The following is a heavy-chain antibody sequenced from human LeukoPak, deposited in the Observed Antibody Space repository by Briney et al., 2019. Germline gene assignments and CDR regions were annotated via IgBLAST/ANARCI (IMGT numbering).Heavy chain of an antibody. J-gene: IGHJ4*02. V-gene: IGHV3-53*01. D-gene: IGHD4-23*01. CDR2: IYSDDTT. CDR1: GFTVSGNY. Sequence: PGGSLRLSCAVSGFTVSGNYMSWIRQGPGKGLEWVSLIYSDDTTLYADSVKGRFTISRDISKNTLYLQMSSLRAEDTAVYYCARRAGGYSHPYDYWGQGVLVSVSS. CDR3: ARRAGGYSHPYDY.